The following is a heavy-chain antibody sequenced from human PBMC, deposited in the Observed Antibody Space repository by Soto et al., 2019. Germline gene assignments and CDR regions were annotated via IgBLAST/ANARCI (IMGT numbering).Heavy chain of an antibody. J-gene: IGHJ4*02. CDR1: GFTLSSYW. CDR2: INSDGSST. Sequence: GGSLRLSCAASGFTLSSYWMHWVRPAPGKGLVWVSRINSDGSSTSYADSVKGRFTISRDNAKNTLYLQMNSLRAEDTAVYYCTSGPPMYCSSSSCYASPFDYWGQGTLVTVSS. CDR3: TSGPPMYCSSSSCYASPFDY. V-gene: IGHV3-74*01. D-gene: IGHD2-2*01.